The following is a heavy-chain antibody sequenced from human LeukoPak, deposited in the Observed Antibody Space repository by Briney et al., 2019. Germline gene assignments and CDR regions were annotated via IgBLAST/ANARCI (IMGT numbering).Heavy chain of an antibody. CDR3: AREADYSAIDY. Sequence: GGFLRLSCAASGFTFNSYTMHWVRQAPGKGLDWVSYITSTSSTIYYADSVKGRFTISRDNAKNSLYLQMNSLRAEDTAVCYCAREADYSAIDYWGQGTLVTVSS. V-gene: IGHV3-48*01. CDR2: ITSTSSTI. CDR1: GFTFNSYT. J-gene: IGHJ4*02. D-gene: IGHD4-11*01.